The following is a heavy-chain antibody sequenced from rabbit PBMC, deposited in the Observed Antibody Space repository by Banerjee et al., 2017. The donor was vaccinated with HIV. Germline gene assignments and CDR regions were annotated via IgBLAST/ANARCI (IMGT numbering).Heavy chain of an antibody. Sequence: QEQLEESGGGLVKPEGSLTLTCTASGFSFSNKYVMCWVRQAPGKGLEWIACMNTSSGNTVYANWAKGRFTISKTSSTTVTLQMTSLTAADTATYFCARGSDSSGWGRYFNLWGQGTLVTVS. V-gene: IGHV1S45*01. D-gene: IGHD4-1*01. CDR1: GFSFSNKYV. CDR2: MNTSSGNT. CDR3: ARGSDSSGWGRYFNL. J-gene: IGHJ4*01.